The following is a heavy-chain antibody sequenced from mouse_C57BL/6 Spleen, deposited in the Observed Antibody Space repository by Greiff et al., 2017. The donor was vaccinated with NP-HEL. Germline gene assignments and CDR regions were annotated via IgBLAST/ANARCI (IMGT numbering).Heavy chain of an antibody. V-gene: IGHV1-54*01. CDR2: INPGSGGT. J-gene: IGHJ1*03. CDR3: ARGEDFDV. Sequence: QVQLQQSGAELVRPGTSVKVSCKASGYAFTNYLIEWVKQRPGQGLEWIRVINPGSGGTNYNEKFKGKATLTADKSSSTAYMQLSSLTSEDSAVYFCARGEDFDVWGTGTTVTVSS. CDR1: GYAFTNYL.